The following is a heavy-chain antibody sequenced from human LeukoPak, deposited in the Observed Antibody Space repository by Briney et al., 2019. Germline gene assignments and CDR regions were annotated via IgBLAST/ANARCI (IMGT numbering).Heavy chain of an antibody. D-gene: IGHD1-26*01. CDR3: ARALGSGTSDH. V-gene: IGHV3-7*01. CDR1: GFTFSISW. Sequence: GRSLRLSCAAYGFTFSISWMSWVRQAPGRGLEWVANIKQDGSEKYYVDSVKGRFSISRDNAKNSLYLQMNSLRVDDTAVYYCARALGSGTSDHWGQGTLVTVSS. J-gene: IGHJ4*02. CDR2: IKQDGSEK.